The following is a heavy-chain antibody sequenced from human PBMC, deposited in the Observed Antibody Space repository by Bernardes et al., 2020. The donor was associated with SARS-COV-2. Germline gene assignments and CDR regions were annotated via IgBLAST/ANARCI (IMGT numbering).Heavy chain of an antibody. CDR2: ISSDGSTT. CDR1: GFTFSNYW. V-gene: IGHV3-74*01. Sequence: GVSLRLSCVVSGFTFSNYWMHCVRQSPGRGLVCVSRISSDGSTTINADSVKGRFTISRDNARNTLYLQMNSLRAEDTAVYYCSRQQVVTIDHWGQGTLVTVSS. J-gene: IGHJ4*02. D-gene: IGHD6-13*01. CDR3: SRQQVVTIDH.